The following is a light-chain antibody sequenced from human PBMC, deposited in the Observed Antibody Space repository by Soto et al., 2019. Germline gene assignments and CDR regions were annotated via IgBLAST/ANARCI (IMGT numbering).Light chain of an antibody. J-gene: IGKJ2*01. CDR2: GAS. CDR1: QSISNY. Sequence: DIQMTQSPSSLSASVGDRVTITCRASQSISNYLAWFQQKPGKAPKSLIYGASSLESGVPSKFSGRGSGTEFTLTINSLQPEDFATYYCLQYYRYPHTFGQGTKLEIK. V-gene: IGKV1-16*02. CDR3: LQYYRYPHT.